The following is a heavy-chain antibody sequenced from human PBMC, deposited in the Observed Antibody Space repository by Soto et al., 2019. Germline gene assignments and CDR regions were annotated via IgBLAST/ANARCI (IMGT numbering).Heavy chain of an antibody. CDR2: GYSGFT. Sequence: QVQLQESGPGLVKPSETLSLTCTVSGGSITTYQWSWIRQPPGKGLEWIGGYSGFTDYNPSLESRATISAYHSKNQFSLTMRSVTAADSGVYYCARDYGDYSFFFDFWGQGALVTVSS. D-gene: IGHD4-17*01. J-gene: IGHJ4*02. CDR3: ARDYGDYSFFFDF. CDR1: GGSITTYQ. V-gene: IGHV4-59*01.